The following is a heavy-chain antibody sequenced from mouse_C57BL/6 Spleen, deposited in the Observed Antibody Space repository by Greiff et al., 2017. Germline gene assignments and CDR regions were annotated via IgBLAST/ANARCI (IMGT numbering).Heavy chain of an antibody. V-gene: IGHV1-55*01. Sequence: QVQLQQPGAELVKPGASVKMSCKASGYTFTSYWITWVKQRPGQGLEWIGDIYPGSGSTNYNEKFKSKATLTVDTSSSTAYMQLSSLTSEDSAVXYCARSRNYRDYFDYWGQGTTLTVSS. J-gene: IGHJ2*01. CDR2: IYPGSGST. CDR3: ARSRNYRDYFDY. D-gene: IGHD2-1*01. CDR1: GYTFTSYW.